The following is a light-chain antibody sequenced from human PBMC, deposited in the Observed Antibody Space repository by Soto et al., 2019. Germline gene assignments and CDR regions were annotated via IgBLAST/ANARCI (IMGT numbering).Light chain of an antibody. CDR3: QQSYSTPQT. CDR1: QDIRTA. V-gene: IGKV1-27*01. J-gene: IGKJ1*01. Sequence: DIQMTQSPSSLSASVGDRVTITCRPSQDIRTALAWYHQKPGKIPNLLIHAASTLQSGVPSRFSGSGSGTDFTLTISSLQPEDFATYYCQQSYSTPQTFGQGTNVDI. CDR2: AAS.